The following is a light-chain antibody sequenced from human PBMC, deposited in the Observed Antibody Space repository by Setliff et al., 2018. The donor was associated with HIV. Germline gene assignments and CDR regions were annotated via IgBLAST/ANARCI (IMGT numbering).Light chain of an antibody. V-gene: IGKV1-8*01. CDR3: QQYYSYPRT. CDR2: AAS. J-gene: IGKJ1*01. CDR1: QGISSY. Sequence: AIRMTQSPSSFSASTGDRVTITCRASQGISSYLAWYQQKPGKAPKLLIYAASTLQSGVPSRFSGSGSGTDFTLTISRLQSEDFATYYCQQYYSYPRTFGQGTKVDNK.